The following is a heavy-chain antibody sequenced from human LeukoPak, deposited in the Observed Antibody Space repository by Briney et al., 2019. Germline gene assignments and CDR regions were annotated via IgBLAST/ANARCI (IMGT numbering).Heavy chain of an antibody. CDR1: GFTFSRYA. D-gene: IGHD3-22*01. V-gene: IGHV3-30*02. Sequence: PGGSLRLSCAASGFTFSRYAMHWVRQGPGKGLEWVAYIAHHGSNNYYADSVKGRFSISRDNSKNALYLQMISLRTDDTAVYFCAKDVQQYVNSGYQRGGFDHWGQGTLVTVSS. J-gene: IGHJ4*02. CDR3: AKDVQQYVNSGYQRGGFDH. CDR2: IAHHGSNN.